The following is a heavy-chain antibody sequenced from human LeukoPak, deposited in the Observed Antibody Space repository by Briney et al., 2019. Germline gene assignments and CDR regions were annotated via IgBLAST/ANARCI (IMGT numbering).Heavy chain of an antibody. D-gene: IGHD1-14*01. CDR2: IYYSGST. CDR1: GGSISSYY. CDR3: ARDPSGYRNDAFDI. J-gene: IGHJ3*02. V-gene: IGHV4-59*01. Sequence: SETLSLTCTVSGGSISSYYWNWIRQPPGKGLEWIGYIYYSGSTNYNPSLKSRVTISVDTSKNQFSLKLSSVTAADTAVYYCARDPSGYRNDAFDIWGQGTMVTVSS.